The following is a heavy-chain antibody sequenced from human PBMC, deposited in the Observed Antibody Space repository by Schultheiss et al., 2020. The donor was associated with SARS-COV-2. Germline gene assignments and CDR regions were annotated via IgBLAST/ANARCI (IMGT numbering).Heavy chain of an antibody. Sequence: SETLSLTCTVSGGSISSSSYYRGWIRQPPGKGLEWIGSIYYSGSTYYNPSLKSRVTISVDTSKNQFSLKLSSVTAADTAVYYCARDSRYCSSTSCRYYYYYMDVWGKGTTVTVSS. CDR3: ARDSRYCSSTSCRYYYYYMDV. CDR1: GGSISSSSYY. V-gene: IGHV4-39*07. D-gene: IGHD2-2*01. J-gene: IGHJ6*03. CDR2: IYYSGST.